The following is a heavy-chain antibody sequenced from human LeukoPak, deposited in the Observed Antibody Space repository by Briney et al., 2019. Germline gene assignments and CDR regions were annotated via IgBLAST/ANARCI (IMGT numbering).Heavy chain of an antibody. CDR3: ARTGLLFGSEFDY. CDR1: GGSISSSSYY. V-gene: IGHV4-39*01. D-gene: IGHD3-10*01. J-gene: IGHJ4*02. CDR2: ICYDGST. Sequence: PSETLSLTCTVSGGSISSSSYYWGWIRQPPGKGLEWIGSICYDGSTYYNPSLKSRVTISVDTSKNQFSLKLSSMTAADTAVYYCARTGLLFGSEFDYWGQGTLVTVSS.